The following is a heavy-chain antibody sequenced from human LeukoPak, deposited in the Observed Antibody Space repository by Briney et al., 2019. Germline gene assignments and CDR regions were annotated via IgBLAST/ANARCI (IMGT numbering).Heavy chain of an antibody. J-gene: IGHJ4*02. CDR1: GGSFSGYY. V-gene: IGHV4-34*01. CDR3: ARGPSPNADPFDS. CDR2: ISHSGGT. D-gene: IGHD4/OR15-4a*01. Sequence: SETLSLTCAVYGGSFSGYYWSWIRQPPGKGLEWIGEISHSGGTLYNPSLKSRVTISLDTSKNHFSLRLSPVTAADTAVYYCARGPSPNADPFDSWGQGTLVSVSS.